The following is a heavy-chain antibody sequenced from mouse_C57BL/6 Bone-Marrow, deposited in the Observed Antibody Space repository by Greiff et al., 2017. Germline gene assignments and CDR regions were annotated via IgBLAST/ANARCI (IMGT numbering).Heavy chain of an antibody. Sequence: EVQLVESGGGLVQPGGSMKLSCVASGFTFSNYWMNWVRQSPEKGLEWVAQIRLKSDNYATHYAESVKGRFTISTDDSKSIIYLQLHHLRADATGIYYCTGDYGSSYEYYAMDYWGQGTSVTVSS. J-gene: IGHJ4*01. V-gene: IGHV6-3*01. D-gene: IGHD1-1*01. CDR3: TGDYGSSYEYYAMDY. CDR1: GFTFSNYW. CDR2: IRLKSDNYAT.